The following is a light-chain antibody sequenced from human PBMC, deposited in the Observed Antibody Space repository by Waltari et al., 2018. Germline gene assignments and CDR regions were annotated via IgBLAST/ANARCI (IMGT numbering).Light chain of an antibody. CDR1: QSITNW. CDR3: QQYDNYWT. CDR2: KAS. Sequence: DIQMTQSPSTLSASVGDRVTIPCRASQSITNWLAWYQQKPGKAPKLLSYKASNLESGVPSRFSGSGSGTEFTLTISSLQPDDFATYYCQQYDNYWTFGQGTKVEIK. V-gene: IGKV1-5*03. J-gene: IGKJ1*01.